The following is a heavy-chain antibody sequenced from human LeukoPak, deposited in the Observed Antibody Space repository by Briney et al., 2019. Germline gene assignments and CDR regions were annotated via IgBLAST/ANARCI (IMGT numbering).Heavy chain of an antibody. CDR3: ARPDTAMVIRAFDI. V-gene: IGHV5-51*01. D-gene: IGHD5-18*01. CDR1: GYSFISYW. Sequence: GESLKISCKGSGYSFISYWIGWVRQMPGKGLEWMRIIYPGGSDTRYSPSFQGQVTISADKSISTAYLQWSSLKASDTAMYYCARPDTAMVIRAFDIWGQGTMVTVSS. J-gene: IGHJ3*02. CDR2: IYPGGSDT.